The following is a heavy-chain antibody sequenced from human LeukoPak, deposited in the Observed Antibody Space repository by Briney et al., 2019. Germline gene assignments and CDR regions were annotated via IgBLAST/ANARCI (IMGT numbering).Heavy chain of an antibody. Sequence: GESLKISCQGSGYNFLNNWIGWVRQMPGKGLEWMGITYPGNSETRYSPSFQGQVTISADKSISTAYLQWSSLKASDTAMYYCARRSIFGVPYTLRGDGFYFDYWGQGTLVTVSS. CDR3: ARRSIFGVPYTLRGDGFYFDY. CDR1: GYNFLNNW. V-gene: IGHV5-51*01. CDR2: TYPGNSET. J-gene: IGHJ4*02. D-gene: IGHD3-3*01.